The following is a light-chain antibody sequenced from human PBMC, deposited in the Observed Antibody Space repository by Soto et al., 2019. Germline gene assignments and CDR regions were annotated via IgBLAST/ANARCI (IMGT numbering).Light chain of an antibody. CDR1: QSIGSW. V-gene: IGKV1-5*01. CDR2: DAS. J-gene: IGKJ1*01. Sequence: DIQVTQSPSTLSSSVGDRVTITCRASQSIGSWLAWYQQKPGKAPKLLIYDASSLESGVPSRFSGSGSGTEFTLTISSLQPDDFATYYCQQYNTYPWTFGQGTKVEIK. CDR3: QQYNTYPWT.